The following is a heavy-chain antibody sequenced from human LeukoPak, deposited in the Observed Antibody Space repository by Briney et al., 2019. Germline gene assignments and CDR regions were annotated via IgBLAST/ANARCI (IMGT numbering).Heavy chain of an antibody. D-gene: IGHD6-19*01. CDR1: GFSFGAYI. CDR2: ISSNSYYI. CDR3: AREWGSGSKVNYYFDY. J-gene: IGHJ4*02. V-gene: IGHV3-21*04. Sequence: GGSLRLSCAASGFSFGAYIMNWVRQAPGKGLEWVSSISSNSYYIYYADSVRGRFTISRDNAKNSLYLQMNSLRAEDTAVYYCAREWGSGSKVNYYFDYWGQGTLVTVSS.